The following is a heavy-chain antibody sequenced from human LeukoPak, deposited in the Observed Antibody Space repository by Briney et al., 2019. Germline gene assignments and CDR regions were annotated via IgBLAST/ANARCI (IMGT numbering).Heavy chain of an antibody. CDR3: ARVVDLGILTGYALDS. Sequence: KSGESLKISCKGSGYSFTSYWIVWVRQMPGKGLEWMGIIYPGDSDTRYSPSFQGQVTISADKSTSTAYLQWSSLKASDTAIYYCARVVDLGILTGYALDSWGQGTLVTVSS. CDR1: GYSFTSYW. J-gene: IGHJ4*02. D-gene: IGHD3-9*01. V-gene: IGHV5-51*01. CDR2: IYPGDSDT.